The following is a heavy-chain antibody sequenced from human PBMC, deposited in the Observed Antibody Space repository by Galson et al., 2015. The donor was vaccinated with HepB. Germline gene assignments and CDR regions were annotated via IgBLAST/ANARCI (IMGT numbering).Heavy chain of an antibody. CDR1: GFTFGDCS. CDR3: ARGLQYGFDY. J-gene: IGHJ4*02. V-gene: IGHV3-48*02. Sequence: SLRLSCAASGFTFGDCSMNWVRQVPGKGLDWVSYTTNTGSTNNYAASVKGRFTISRDNDKNSLYLQMNSLRDEDTAVYYCARGLQYGFDYWGQGTLVTVSS. D-gene: IGHD4-11*01. CDR2: TTNTGSTN.